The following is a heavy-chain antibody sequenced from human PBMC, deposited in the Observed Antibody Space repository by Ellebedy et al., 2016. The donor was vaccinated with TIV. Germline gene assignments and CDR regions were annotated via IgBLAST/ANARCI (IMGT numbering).Heavy chain of an antibody. CDR2: IYRGGST. Sequence: GGSLRLSCAASGFTVSSNYMSWVRQAPGKGLEWVSVIYRGGSTYYADSVKGSFTISRDNSKNTLYLQMNSLRAEDTAVYYCARMRYYGSGSYYKPYGMDVWGQGTTVTVSS. CDR1: GFTVSSNY. D-gene: IGHD3-10*01. J-gene: IGHJ6*02. V-gene: IGHV3-66*01. CDR3: ARMRYYGSGSYYKPYGMDV.